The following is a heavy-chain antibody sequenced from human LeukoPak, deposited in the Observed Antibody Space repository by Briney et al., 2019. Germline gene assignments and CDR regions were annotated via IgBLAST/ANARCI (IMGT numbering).Heavy chain of an antibody. V-gene: IGHV3-7*01. D-gene: IGHD3-22*01. J-gene: IGHJ4*02. CDR1: GFTFSCYW. Sequence: GGSLRLSCAASGFTFSCYWRCLVRQAPGKGLEMVANKKQDGSEKYYVDSVKGRFTISRDNAKNSLYLQMNSLRAEDTAVYYCARDSRRYYYDSSGYPGDFGYWGQGTLDTVSS. CDR3: ARDSRRYYYDSSGYPGDFGY. CDR2: KKQDGSEK.